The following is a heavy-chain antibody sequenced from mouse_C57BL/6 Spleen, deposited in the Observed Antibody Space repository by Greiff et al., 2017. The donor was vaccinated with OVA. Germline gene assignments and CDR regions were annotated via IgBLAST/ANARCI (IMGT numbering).Heavy chain of an antibody. D-gene: IGHD2-5*01. CDR2: IRSKSNNYAT. CDR1: GFSFNTYA. Sequence: EVKLVESGGGLVQPKGSLKLSCAASGFSFNTYAMNWVRQAPGTGLEWVARIRSKSNNYATYYADSVKDRFTISRDDSESMLYLQMNNLKTEDTAMYYCVKDSNYYFDYWGQGTTLTVSS. CDR3: VKDSNYYFDY. J-gene: IGHJ2*01. V-gene: IGHV10-1*01.